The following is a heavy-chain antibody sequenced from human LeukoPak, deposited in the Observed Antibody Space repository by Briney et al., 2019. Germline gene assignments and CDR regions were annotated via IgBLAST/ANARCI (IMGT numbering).Heavy chain of an antibody. J-gene: IGHJ4*02. CDR3: ARDGYGDYDGDLDY. D-gene: IGHD4-17*01. V-gene: IGHV4-39*07. Sequence: PSETLSLTCTVSGGSISSSSYYWGWIRQPPGKGLEWIGSIYYSGSTYYNPSLKSRVTISVDTSKNQFSLNLSSVTAADTAVYYCARDGYGDYDGDLDYWGQGTLVTVSS. CDR2: IYYSGST. CDR1: GGSISSSSYY.